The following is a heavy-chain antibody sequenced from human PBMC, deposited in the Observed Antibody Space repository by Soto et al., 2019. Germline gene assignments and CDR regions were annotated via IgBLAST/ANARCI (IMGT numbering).Heavy chain of an antibody. Sequence: QVQLQESGPGLVKPSETLSLTCTVSGGSISSYYWSWIRQPPGKGLEWIGYIYYSGRTNYNPSLKSRVTIAGDTPKNRFPLKLSSVTAADTAVYSCARYYSSSTSCKQWFDYWGQGTLVTVSS. CDR2: IYYSGRT. CDR1: GGSISSYY. CDR3: ARYYSSSTSCKQWFDY. V-gene: IGHV4-59*01. J-gene: IGHJ4*02. D-gene: IGHD2-2*01.